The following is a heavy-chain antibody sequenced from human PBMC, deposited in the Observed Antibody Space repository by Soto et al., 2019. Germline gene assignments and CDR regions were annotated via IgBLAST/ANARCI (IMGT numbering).Heavy chain of an antibody. CDR2: IYYSGST. CDR1: GGSISSGGYY. Sequence: TLPLTCTVSGGSISSGGYYWRWIRQQPGKGLEWIGYIYYSGSTNYNPSLKSRVTISVDKSKNQFSLKLSSVTAADTAVYYCARTRFERVPRFDYWGQGTLVTVSS. V-gene: IGHV4-31*03. CDR3: ARTRFERVPRFDY. J-gene: IGHJ4*02. D-gene: IGHD3-16*01.